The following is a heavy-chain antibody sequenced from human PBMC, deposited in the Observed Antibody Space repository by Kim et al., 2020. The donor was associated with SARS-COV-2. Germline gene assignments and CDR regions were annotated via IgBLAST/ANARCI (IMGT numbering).Heavy chain of an antibody. J-gene: IGHJ4*02. CDR3: ARSLRYFDWLPHQKYYFDY. CDR1: GGSFSGYY. Sequence: SETLSLTCAVYGGSFSGYYWSWIRQPPGKGLEWIGEINHSGSTNYNPSPKSRVTISVDTSKNQFSLKLSTVPAADTSVDYCARSLRYFDWLPHQKYYFDYWGQGTLVTVSS. CDR2: INHSGST. V-gene: IGHV4-34*01. D-gene: IGHD3-9*01.